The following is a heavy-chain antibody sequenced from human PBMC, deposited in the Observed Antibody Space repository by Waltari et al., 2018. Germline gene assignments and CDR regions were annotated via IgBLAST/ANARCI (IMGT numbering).Heavy chain of an antibody. Sequence: QMQLVQSGAEVMKPGASVKVSCKASGFTFSSYHIHWVRQAPGQGLEWMGIIKSDSDVVNTIYAQRFQGRVTMTRDTSTSTAYMELSSLRSEDTAVYYCARESPHSYYFDYWGQGTLLTVSS. CDR3: ARESPHSYYFDY. CDR1: GFTFSSYH. V-gene: IGHV1-46*01. J-gene: IGHJ4*02. CDR2: IKSDSDVVNT.